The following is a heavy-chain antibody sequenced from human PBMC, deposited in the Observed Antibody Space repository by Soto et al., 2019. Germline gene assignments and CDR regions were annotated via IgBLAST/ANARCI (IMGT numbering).Heavy chain of an antibody. CDR1: GFTFSSYS. CDR2: ISSSSSYI. Sequence: GGSLRLSCAASGFTFSSYSMNWVRQAPGKGLEWVSSISSSSSYIYYADSVKGRFTISRDNAKNSLYLQMNSLRAEDTAVYYCARDFEMHCSGGSCYPGYFDYWGQGTLVTVSS. CDR3: ARDFEMHCSGGSCYPGYFDY. V-gene: IGHV3-21*01. J-gene: IGHJ4*02. D-gene: IGHD2-15*01.